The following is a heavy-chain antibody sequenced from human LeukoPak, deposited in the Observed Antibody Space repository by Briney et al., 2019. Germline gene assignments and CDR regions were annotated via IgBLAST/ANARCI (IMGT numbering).Heavy chain of an antibody. CDR3: ARWRYCSGGSCYYFDY. CDR1: GYTFTSYG. Sequence: GASVKVSCKASGYTFTSYGISWVRQAPGQGLEWMGGIIPIFGTANYAQKFQGRVTITADESTSTAYMELSSLRSEDTAVYYCARWRYCSGGSCYYFDYWGQGTLVTVSS. V-gene: IGHV1-69*13. CDR2: IIPIFGTA. D-gene: IGHD2-15*01. J-gene: IGHJ4*02.